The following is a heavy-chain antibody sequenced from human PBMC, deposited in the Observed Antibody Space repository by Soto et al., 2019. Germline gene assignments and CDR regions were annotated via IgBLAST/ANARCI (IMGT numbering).Heavy chain of an antibody. D-gene: IGHD2-15*01. CDR2: ISAYNGDT. V-gene: IGHV1-18*01. CDR1: GYTFTSYG. CDR3: AMGGNIDCAVNRGPEYFQH. Sequence: GASVKVSCKASGYTFTSYGISWVRQAPGQGLEWMGWISAYNGDTNYAQKLQGRVTMTTDTSTSTAYMELRSLRSDDTAVYYCAMGGNIDCAVNRGPEYFQHWGQGTLGSVS. J-gene: IGHJ1*01.